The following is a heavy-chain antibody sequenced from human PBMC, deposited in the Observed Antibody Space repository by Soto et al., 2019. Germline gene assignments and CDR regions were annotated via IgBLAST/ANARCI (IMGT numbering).Heavy chain of an antibody. CDR3: AKSTNRTTMVRGVIITPGFDP. CDR2: IYSGGSA. V-gene: IGHV3-53*05. CDR1: GLTGSSNY. D-gene: IGHD3-10*01. Sequence: GGSLRLSCAASGLTGSSNYVSWVRQTPGKGLEWVSVIYSGGSAYYADSVKGRFTISRDNSKNTLYLQMNSLRAEDTAVYYSAKSTNRTTMVRGVIITPGFDPWGQGTLVTVSS. J-gene: IGHJ5*02.